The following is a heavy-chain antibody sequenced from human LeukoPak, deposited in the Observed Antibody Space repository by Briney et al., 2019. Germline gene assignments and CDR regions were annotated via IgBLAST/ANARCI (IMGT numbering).Heavy chain of an antibody. CDR1: GGSISSYY. V-gene: IGHV4-4*09. CDR2: IYTSGST. Sequence: PSETLSLTCTVSGGSISSYYWSWIRQPPGKGLEWIGYIYTSGSTNYNPSLKSRVTISVDTSKNQLSLKLSSVTAADTAVYYCARLYEGATKSGGDAFDIWGQGTMVTVSS. D-gene: IGHD1-26*01. CDR3: ARLYEGATKSGGDAFDI. J-gene: IGHJ3*02.